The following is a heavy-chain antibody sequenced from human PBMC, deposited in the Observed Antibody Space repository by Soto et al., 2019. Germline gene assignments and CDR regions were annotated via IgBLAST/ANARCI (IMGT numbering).Heavy chain of an antibody. CDR1: GFTFSSYA. Sequence: GGSLRLSCAASGFTFSSYATSWVRQAPGKGLEWVSAISGSGGSTYYADSVKGRFTISRDNSKNTLYLQMNSLRAEDTAVYYCAKDGKAAAGTYYYYGMDVWGQGTTVTVSS. D-gene: IGHD6-13*01. CDR2: ISGSGGST. V-gene: IGHV3-23*01. CDR3: AKDGKAAAGTYYYYGMDV. J-gene: IGHJ6*02.